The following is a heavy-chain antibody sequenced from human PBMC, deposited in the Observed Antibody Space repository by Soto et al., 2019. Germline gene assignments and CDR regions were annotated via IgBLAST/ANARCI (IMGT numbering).Heavy chain of an antibody. J-gene: IGHJ4*02. V-gene: IGHV3-30-3*01. CDR3: ASEVVPAAIFARFDY. D-gene: IGHD2-2*01. CDR2: ISYDGSNK. Sequence: QVQLVESGGGVVQPGRSLRLSCAASGFTFSSYAMHWVRQAPGKGLEWVAVISYDGSNKYYADCVKGRFTISRDNSKNTLYLQMNSLRAEDTAVYYCASEVVPAAIFARFDYWGQGTLVTVSS. CDR1: GFTFSSYA.